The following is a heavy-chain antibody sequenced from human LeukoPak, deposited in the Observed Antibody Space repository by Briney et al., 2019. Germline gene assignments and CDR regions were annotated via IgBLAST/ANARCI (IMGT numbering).Heavy chain of an antibody. D-gene: IGHD5-12*01. J-gene: IGHJ4*02. CDR2: ISSNGGST. V-gene: IGHV3-64*01. Sequence: GGSLRLPCAASGFTFSSYAMHWVRQAPGKGLEYVSAISSNGGSTYYANSVKGRFTISRDNSKNTLYLQMGSLRAEDMAVYYCARDGSLSGYTLHPDYWGQGTLVTVSS. CDR3: ARDGSLSGYTLHPDY. CDR1: GFTFSSYA.